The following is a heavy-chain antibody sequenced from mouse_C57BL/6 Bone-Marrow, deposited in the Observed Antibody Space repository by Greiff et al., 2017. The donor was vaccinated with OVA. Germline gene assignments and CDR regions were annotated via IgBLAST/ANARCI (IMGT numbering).Heavy chain of an antibody. CDR2: IYPGDGDT. CDR1: GYAFSSSW. V-gene: IGHV1-82*01. D-gene: IGHD1-1*01. Sequence: VKLMESGPELVKPGASVKISCKASGYAFSSSWMNWVKQRPGKGLEWIGRIYPGDGDTNYNGKFKGKATLTADKSSSTAYMQLSSLTSEDSAVYFCASITTVPPWGYFDYWGQGTTLTVSS. J-gene: IGHJ2*01. CDR3: ASITTVPPWGYFDY.